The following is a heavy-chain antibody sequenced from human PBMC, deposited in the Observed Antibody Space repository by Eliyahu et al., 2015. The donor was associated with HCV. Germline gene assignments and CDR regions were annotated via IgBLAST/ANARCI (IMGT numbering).Heavy chain of an antibody. CDR3: ARDFTPVDTAMVVDY. D-gene: IGHD5-18*01. J-gene: IGHJ4*02. CDR2: IIPILGIA. CDR1: GGTFXSYA. Sequence: QVQLVQSGAEVKKPGSSVKVSCKASGGTFXSYAISWVRQAPGQGLXWMGRIIPILGIANYAQKFQGRVTITADKSTSTAYMELSSLRSEDTAVYYCARDFTPVDTAMVVDYWGQGTLVTVSS. V-gene: IGHV1-69*04.